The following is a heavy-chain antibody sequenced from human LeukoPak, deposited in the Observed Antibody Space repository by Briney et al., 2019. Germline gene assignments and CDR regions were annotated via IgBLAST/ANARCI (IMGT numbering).Heavy chain of an antibody. Sequence: PSETLSLTCTVSGGSISSYYWSWIRQPPGKGLEWIGYIYYSGSTNYNPSLKSRVTISVDTSKNQFSLKLSSVIAADTAVYYCARHDYGDYPFDYWGQGTLVTVSS. V-gene: IGHV4-59*01. D-gene: IGHD4-17*01. CDR1: GGSISSYY. CDR2: IYYSGST. CDR3: ARHDYGDYPFDY. J-gene: IGHJ4*02.